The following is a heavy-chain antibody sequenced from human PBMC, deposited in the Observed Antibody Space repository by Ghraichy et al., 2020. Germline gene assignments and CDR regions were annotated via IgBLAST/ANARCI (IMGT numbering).Heavy chain of an antibody. CDR3: ARGAFPYYDSSVHFDY. Sequence: SVKVSCKASGGTFSSYTISWVRQAPGQGLEWMGRIIPILGIANYAQKFQGRVTITADKSTSTAYMELSSLRSEDTAVYYCARGAFPYYDSSVHFDYWGQGTLVTVSS. D-gene: IGHD3-22*01. CDR1: GGTFSSYT. J-gene: IGHJ4*02. V-gene: IGHV1-69*02. CDR2: IIPILGIA.